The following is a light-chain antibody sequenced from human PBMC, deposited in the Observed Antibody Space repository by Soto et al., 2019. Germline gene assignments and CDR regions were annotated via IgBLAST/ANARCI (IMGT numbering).Light chain of an antibody. CDR3: SSNTSDWGV. V-gene: IGLV2-14*01. Sequence: QSALTQPASVSGSVGQSITISCTGTSSDVGGYDFVSWYQHHPGKAPKLIIYEVRTRPSGVSDRFSGSKSGNTASLTISGLQAEDEADYYCSSNTSDWGVFGTGTKLTVL. CDR2: EVR. CDR1: SSDVGGYDF. J-gene: IGLJ1*01.